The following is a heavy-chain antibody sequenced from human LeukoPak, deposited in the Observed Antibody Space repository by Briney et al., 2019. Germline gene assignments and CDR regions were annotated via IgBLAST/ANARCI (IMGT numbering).Heavy chain of an antibody. CDR1: GFTFRSYA. D-gene: IGHD3-10*01. CDR3: ARDHRFGELWTYGFDY. J-gene: IGHJ4*02. Sequence: PGGSLRLSCSASGFTFRSYAMHWVRQAPGKGLECVSAISSNGGSTYYADSVKDRFTISRDNSKNTLYLQMSSLRSEDTAVYYCARDHRFGELWTYGFDYWGQGTLVTVSS. V-gene: IGHV3-64*04. CDR2: ISSNGGST.